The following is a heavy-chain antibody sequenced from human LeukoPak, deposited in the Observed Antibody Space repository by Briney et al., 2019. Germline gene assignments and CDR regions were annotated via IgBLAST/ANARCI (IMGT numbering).Heavy chain of an antibody. Sequence: SETLSLTCTVSGGSISSDGVYWGWVRQPPGKGLEWIGSVFHSGGTYLNPSLKSRVIIPVDTSKNQFSLKLSSVTAADTAVYYCARLRRQRGYSYGLDYWGQGTLVTVSS. V-gene: IGHV4-39*01. D-gene: IGHD5-18*01. CDR1: GGSISSDGVY. J-gene: IGHJ4*02. CDR2: VFHSGGT. CDR3: ARLRRQRGYSYGLDY.